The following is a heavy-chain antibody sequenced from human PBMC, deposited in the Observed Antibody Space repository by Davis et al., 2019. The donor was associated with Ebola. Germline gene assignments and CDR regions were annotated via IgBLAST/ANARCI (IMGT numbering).Heavy chain of an antibody. CDR2: IYAGGRT. CDR1: GITVSTNQ. CDR3: ARGVTGDFQH. Sequence: GESLKISCAASGITVSTNQMNWVRQSPGKGLEWVSTIYAGGRTYYADSVKGRFTISSDDSKNTLYLQMNSLRGEDTAVYYCARGVTGDFQHWGQGTLVTVSS. J-gene: IGHJ1*01. D-gene: IGHD2-8*02. V-gene: IGHV3-53*01.